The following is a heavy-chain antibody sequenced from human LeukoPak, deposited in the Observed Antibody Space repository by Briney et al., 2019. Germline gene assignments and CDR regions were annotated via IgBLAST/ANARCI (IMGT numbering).Heavy chain of an antibody. CDR3: ARALITMVRGVIGNWFDP. J-gene: IGHJ5*02. D-gene: IGHD3-10*01. CDR2: IYNSGST. V-gene: IGHV4-59*08. CDR1: GGSISGYY. Sequence: PSETLSLTCTVSGGSISGYYWSWIRQPPGKGLELIGYIYNSGSTNYNPSLKSRVTISVDTSKNLFSLKLSSVTAADTAVYYCARALITMVRGVIGNWFDPWGQGTLVTVSS.